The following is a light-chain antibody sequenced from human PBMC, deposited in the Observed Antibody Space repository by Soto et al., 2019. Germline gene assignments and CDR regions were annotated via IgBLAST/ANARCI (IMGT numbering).Light chain of an antibody. CDR1: SGDVGNYNL. V-gene: IGLV2-23*01. J-gene: IGLJ3*02. CDR3: SSSAGIYHYLV. CDR2: EDD. Sequence: QSALTQPASVSGSPGQSITISCSGVSGDVGNYNLVSWYQQYPGKAPALLIYEDDKRPSGVSNRFSGSKSDSTASLTISGLQAEDEADYYCSSSAGIYHYLVFGGGTQLTVL.